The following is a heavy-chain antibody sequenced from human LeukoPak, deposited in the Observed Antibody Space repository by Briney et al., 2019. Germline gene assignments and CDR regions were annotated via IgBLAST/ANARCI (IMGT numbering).Heavy chain of an antibody. Sequence: PGGSLRLSCAASGFTFSSYGMHWVRQAPGKGLEWVAVISYDGSNKYYADSVKGRFTISRGNSKNTLYLQMNSLRAEDTAVYYCAKDSRYCSGGSCYSGFDYWGQGTLVTVSS. V-gene: IGHV3-30*18. D-gene: IGHD2-15*01. CDR3: AKDSRYCSGGSCYSGFDY. CDR1: GFTFSSYG. J-gene: IGHJ4*02. CDR2: ISYDGSNK.